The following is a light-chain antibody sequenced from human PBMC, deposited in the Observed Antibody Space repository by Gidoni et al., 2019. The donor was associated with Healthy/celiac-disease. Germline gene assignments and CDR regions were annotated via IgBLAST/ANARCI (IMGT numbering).Light chain of an antibody. V-gene: IGKV1-27*01. J-gene: IGKJ4*01. CDR1: QGISNY. CDR3: QKYNSAPLT. Sequence: DIQMTQSPSSLSASVGDRVNITCRASQGISNYLDWYQQKPGKVPKLLIYAASTLQSGVPSRFSGSGSGTDFTLTISSLQPEDVATYYCQKYNSAPLTFGGGTKVEIK. CDR2: AAS.